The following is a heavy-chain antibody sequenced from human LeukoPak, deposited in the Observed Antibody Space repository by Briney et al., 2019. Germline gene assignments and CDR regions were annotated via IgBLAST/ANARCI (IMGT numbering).Heavy chain of an antibody. CDR1: GGTFSSYA. V-gene: IGHV1-69*13. J-gene: IGHJ3*01. CDR3: AMKAVPRPRLHDAFDF. CDR2: IIPMFGTA. Sequence: SVKVSCRVSGGTFSSYAINWVRQAPGQGLEWMGGIIPMFGTAIYARTFEGRVTITADESTTTAYMELSSLRSDDTAVYYCAMKAVPRPRLHDAFDFWPRDSGQRLF. D-gene: IGHD5-24*01.